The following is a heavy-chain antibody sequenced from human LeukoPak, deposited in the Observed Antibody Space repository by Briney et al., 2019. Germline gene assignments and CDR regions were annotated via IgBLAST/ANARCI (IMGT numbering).Heavy chain of an antibody. J-gene: IGHJ4*02. CDR2: ISSSSSYI. CDR3: ARGPSGYHNT. V-gene: IGHV3-21*01. D-gene: IGHD5-12*01. CDR1: GFTFSYYS. Sequence: GGSLRLSCAASGFTFSYYSMNWVRQAPGKGLEWVSSISSSSSYIYYADSVKGRFTISRDNAKNSLYLQMSSLRAEDTAVYYCARGPSGYHNTGGQGTLVTVSS.